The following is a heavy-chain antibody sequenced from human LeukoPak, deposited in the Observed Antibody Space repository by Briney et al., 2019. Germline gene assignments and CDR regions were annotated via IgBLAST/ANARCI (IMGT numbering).Heavy chain of an antibody. Sequence: GGSLRLSCAASGFTFSSYAMSWVRQAPGKGLEWVSGTSGSGATTYYADSVKGRFTISRDNSKNTLYLQMNSLRAEDTAVYYCAKDLGEFLVGAFDIWGQGAMVTVPS. CDR2: TSGSGATT. D-gene: IGHD3-10*01. CDR1: GFTFSSYA. CDR3: AKDLGEFLVGAFDI. V-gene: IGHV3-23*01. J-gene: IGHJ3*02.